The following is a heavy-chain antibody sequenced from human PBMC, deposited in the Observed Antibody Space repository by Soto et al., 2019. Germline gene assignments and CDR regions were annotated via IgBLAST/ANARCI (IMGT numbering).Heavy chain of an antibody. CDR1: GYTFTSYY. Sequence: ASVKVSCKASGYTFTSYYMHWVRQAPGQGLEWMGIINPSGGSTSYAQKFQGRVTMTRDTSTSTVYMELSSLRSEDTAVYYCARAEKAPYYYGSGAPLMDVWGQGTTVTVS. D-gene: IGHD3-10*01. CDR2: INPSGGST. CDR3: ARAEKAPYYYGSGAPLMDV. V-gene: IGHV1-46*01. J-gene: IGHJ6*02.